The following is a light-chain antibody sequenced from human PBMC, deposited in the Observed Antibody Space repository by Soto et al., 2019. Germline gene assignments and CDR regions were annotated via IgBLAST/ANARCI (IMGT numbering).Light chain of an antibody. CDR2: GAS. V-gene: IGKV3-20*01. CDR3: QQYGSSPVT. Sequence: ENVLTQSPGTLSLSPGERATLSCRASQSVNSDFLAWYQQKSGQAPRLLIYGASGRATGISDRFSGSGSGTDFTLTISRLEPEDFAVYYCQQYGSSPVTFGGGTKVEIK. CDR1: QSVNSDF. J-gene: IGKJ4*01.